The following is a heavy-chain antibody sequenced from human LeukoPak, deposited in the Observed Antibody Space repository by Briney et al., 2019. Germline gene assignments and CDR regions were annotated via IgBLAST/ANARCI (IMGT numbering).Heavy chain of an antibody. CDR2: IRYDGSNK. D-gene: IGHD3-22*01. CDR1: GFTFSSYG. J-gene: IGHJ4*02. CDR3: AKDRDSMIVRGYFDY. Sequence: PAGGSLRLSCAASGFTFSSYGMHWVRQAPGKGLEWVAFIRYDGSNKYYADSVKGRFTISRDNSKNTLYLQMNSLRAEDTAVYYCAKDRDSMIVRGYFDYWGQGTLVTVSS. V-gene: IGHV3-30*02.